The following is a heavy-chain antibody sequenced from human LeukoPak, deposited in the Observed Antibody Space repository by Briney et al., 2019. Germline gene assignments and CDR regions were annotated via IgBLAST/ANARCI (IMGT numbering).Heavy chain of an antibody. CDR3: ARDHRPEIQYYYMDV. V-gene: IGHV3-33*01. D-gene: IGHD1-14*01. J-gene: IGHJ6*03. CDR2: LLYDGNTK. Sequence: PGGSLRLSCAASGFSLSNYGMHWVRQAPGKGLEWVAALLYDGNTKHYADSVKGRFTISRDISKNTFYLQMNSLTAEDTAVYYCARDHRPEIQYYYMDVSGKGTTVAVSS. CDR1: GFSLSNYG.